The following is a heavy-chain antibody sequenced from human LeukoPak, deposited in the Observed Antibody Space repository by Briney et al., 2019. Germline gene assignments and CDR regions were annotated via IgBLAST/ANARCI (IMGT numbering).Heavy chain of an antibody. CDR2: IYTSGST. CDR3: ARDYKDWVAATFPYYYYYMDV. Sequence: SETLSLTCTVSGGSISSYYWSWIRQPAGKGLEWIGRIYTSGSTNYNPSLKSRVTMSVDTSKNQFSLKLSSVTAADTAVYYCARDYKDWVAATFPYYYYYMDVWGKGTTVIVSS. D-gene: IGHD2-15*01. CDR1: GGSISSYY. V-gene: IGHV4-4*07. J-gene: IGHJ6*03.